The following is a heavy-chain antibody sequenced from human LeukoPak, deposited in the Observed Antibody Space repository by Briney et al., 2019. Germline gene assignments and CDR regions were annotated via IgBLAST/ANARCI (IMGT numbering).Heavy chain of an antibody. D-gene: IGHD3-10*01. V-gene: IGHV3-7*01. J-gene: IGHJ4*02. Sequence: PGGSLRLSCAASGFTFSIFWMIWVRQAPGKGLEWVANIKGDGSEKYYVDSVKGRFTISRDNAKNSLYLRMNSLRAEDTAVYYCARDGLSWARYYWGQGILVTVSS. CDR2: IKGDGSEK. CDR3: ARDGLSWARYY. CDR1: GFTFSIFW.